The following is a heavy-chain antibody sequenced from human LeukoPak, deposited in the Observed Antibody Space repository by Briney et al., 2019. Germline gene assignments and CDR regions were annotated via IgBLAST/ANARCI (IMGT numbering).Heavy chain of an antibody. Sequence: SGGSLRLSCAASGFAFSSYAMHWVRQGPGKGLEWVALVSYDGGSKYYADSVKGRITISRDNSKNTLHLQMSSLRTEDTAVYYCAKDLGGQHGTHAFDIWGQGTMVTVSS. CDR2: VSYDGGSK. CDR3: AKDLGGQHGTHAFDI. J-gene: IGHJ3*02. D-gene: IGHD3-3*01. CDR1: GFAFSSYA. V-gene: IGHV3-30-3*01.